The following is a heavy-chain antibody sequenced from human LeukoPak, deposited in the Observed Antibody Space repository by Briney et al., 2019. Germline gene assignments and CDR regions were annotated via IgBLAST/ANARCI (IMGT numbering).Heavy chain of an antibody. CDR1: GGSISGHY. D-gene: IGHD3-10*01. Sequence: PSEPLSLTCTVSGGSISGHYWSWIRQSPEKGLESIAYVFSTGSPNYNPSLESRGTISVDTSKNQISLTLISVTAADTALYYCARARYYSDAGSYFIDQWGQGTPVTVSS. V-gene: IGHV4-59*11. J-gene: IGHJ5*02. CDR2: VFSTGSP. CDR3: ARARYYSDAGSYFIDQ.